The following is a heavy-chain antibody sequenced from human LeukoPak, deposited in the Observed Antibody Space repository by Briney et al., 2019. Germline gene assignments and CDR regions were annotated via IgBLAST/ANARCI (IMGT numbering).Heavy chain of an antibody. J-gene: IGHJ5*02. CDR3: ARGRRGYSYGQNWFDP. Sequence: SETLSLTCAVYGVSFSGYYWSWIRQPPGKGLEGVGEINHSGSTNYNPSLKSRLTISVDTSNNQFSLKLSSVTAADTAVYYCARGRRGYSYGQNWFDPWGQGTLVTVSS. CDR2: INHSGST. V-gene: IGHV4-34*01. CDR1: GVSFSGYY. D-gene: IGHD5-18*01.